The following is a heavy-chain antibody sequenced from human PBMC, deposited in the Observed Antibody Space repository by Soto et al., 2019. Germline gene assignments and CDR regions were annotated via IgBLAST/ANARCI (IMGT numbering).Heavy chain of an antibody. CDR3: ARGEAPWSRQNWFDP. CDR2: TNAGNGNT. Sequence: ASVKVSCKASGYTFTSYATHWVRQAPGQRLEWMGWTNAGNGNTKYSQKFQGRVTITRDTSASTAYMELSSLRSEDTAVYYCARGEAPWSRQNWFDPWGQGTLVTVSS. CDR1: GYTFTSYA. V-gene: IGHV1-3*01. D-gene: IGHD2-15*01. J-gene: IGHJ5*02.